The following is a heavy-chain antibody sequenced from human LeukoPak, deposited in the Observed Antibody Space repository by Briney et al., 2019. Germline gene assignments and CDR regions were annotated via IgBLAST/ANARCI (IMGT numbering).Heavy chain of an antibody. V-gene: IGHV4-34*01. CDR1: GGSFSGHY. D-gene: IGHD2-21*02. CDR2: INHRGST. CDR3: TREYCGAACYSRYWYFDL. Sequence: SSETLSLTCAVYGGSFSGHYWSWIRQPPGKGLEWIGEINHRGSTNYNPSLKSRVAISVDTAKNQFSLKLSSVTAADTAVYYCTREYCGAACYSRYWYFDLWGRGTLVTVSS. J-gene: IGHJ2*01.